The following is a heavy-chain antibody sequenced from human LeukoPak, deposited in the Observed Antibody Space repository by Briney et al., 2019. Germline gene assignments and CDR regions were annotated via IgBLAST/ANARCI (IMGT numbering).Heavy chain of an antibody. CDR2: INPNSGGT. J-gene: IGHJ3*02. CDR1: GYTFTGYY. D-gene: IGHD1-26*01. V-gene: IGHV1-2*02. CDR3: AREWTRGAGSYYWPDAFDI. Sequence: ASVKVSCKASGYTFTGYYMHWVRQAPGQGLEWMGWINPNSGGTNYAQKFQGRVTMTRDTSISTAYMELSRLRSDGTAVYYCAREWTRGAGSYYWPDAFDIWGQGTMVTVSS.